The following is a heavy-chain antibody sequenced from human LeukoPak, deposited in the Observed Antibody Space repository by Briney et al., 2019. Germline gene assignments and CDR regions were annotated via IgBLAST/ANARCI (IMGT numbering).Heavy chain of an antibody. J-gene: IGHJ5*02. V-gene: IGHV1-18*01. CDR1: GYTFSNYA. CDR3: ARLYYYDTSGYRSFDP. Sequence: ASVKVSCKASGYTFSNYAITWVRQAPGQGLEYMGWVSPFNNNTRYAQKYQGRVTMTTDTSTSTAYMELRSLRSDDTAVYYCARLYYYDTSGYRSFDPRGRGTLVTVSS. D-gene: IGHD3-22*01. CDR2: VSPFNNNT.